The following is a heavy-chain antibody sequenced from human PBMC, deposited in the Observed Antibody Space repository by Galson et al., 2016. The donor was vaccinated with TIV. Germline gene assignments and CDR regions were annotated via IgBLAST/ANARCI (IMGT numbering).Heavy chain of an antibody. D-gene: IGHD3-22*01. CDR2: ISSSSTTI. Sequence: SLRLSCAASGFTFSDYYMTWIRQAPGKGLEWVSCISSSSTTIFYADSVRGRFTVSRDNAANSLYLHMSSLGAADTAVYYCAKTTRSSGWSDYLDYWGQGTLVTVSS. J-gene: IGHJ4*02. V-gene: IGHV3-11*04. CDR1: GFTFSDYY. CDR3: AKTTRSSGWSDYLDY.